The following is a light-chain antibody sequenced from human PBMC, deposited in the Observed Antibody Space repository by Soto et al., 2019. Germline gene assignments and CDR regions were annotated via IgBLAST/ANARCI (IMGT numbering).Light chain of an antibody. Sequence: DIQMTQSPSTLSASVGDRVAITCRASQSITTWLAWYQQKPGKPPKLLIYDASSLETGVPSRFRGSGSGTEFTLTINSLQPDDFATYYCQQFRSFPFTFGGGTRVEIK. J-gene: IGKJ4*01. CDR1: QSITTW. V-gene: IGKV1-5*01. CDR3: QQFRSFPFT. CDR2: DAS.